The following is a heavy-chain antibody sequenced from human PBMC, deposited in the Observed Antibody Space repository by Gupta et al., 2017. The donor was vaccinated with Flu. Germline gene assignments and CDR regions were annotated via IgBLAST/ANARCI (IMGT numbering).Heavy chain of an antibody. V-gene: IGHV3-23*01. D-gene: IGHD3-3*01. Sequence: EVQLLESGGGLVQPGGSLRLSCAASGFTFSSYAMSWVRQAPGKGLEWVSAISGSGGSTYYADSVKGRFTISRDNSKNTLYLQMNSLRAEDTAVYYCAKGYYDFWSGYRHYFDYWGQGTLVTVSS. CDR1: GFTFSSYA. CDR3: AKGYYDFWSGYRHYFDY. J-gene: IGHJ4*02. CDR2: ISGSGGST.